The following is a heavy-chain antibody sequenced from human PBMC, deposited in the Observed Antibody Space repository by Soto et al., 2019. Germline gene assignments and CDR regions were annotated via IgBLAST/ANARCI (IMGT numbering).Heavy chain of an antibody. CDR2: TIPLPNVA. CDR1: GGTFSTST. Sequence: GASVKVSCKASGGTFSTSTFTWVRQAPGQGLEWMGRTIPLPNVADYAQDFQGRLTITADKSTSTTYMELTSLTSKDTAVYYCARDSPIGSTFSGYDAIDSWGQGTLVTVSS. D-gene: IGHD5-12*01. CDR3: ARDSPIGSTFSGYDAIDS. V-gene: IGHV1-69*04. J-gene: IGHJ4*02.